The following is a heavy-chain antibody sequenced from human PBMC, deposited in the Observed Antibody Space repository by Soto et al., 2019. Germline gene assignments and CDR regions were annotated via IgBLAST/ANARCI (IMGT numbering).Heavy chain of an antibody. V-gene: IGHV2-70*11. Sequence: SGPTLVNPTQTVTLTCTFSGFSLSTSGMCVSWTRQPPGKALEWLARIDWDDDKYYSTSLKTRLTISKDTSKNQVVLTMTSMDPVDTATYYCALDLDVAGTGGMDVWGQGTTDTGS. J-gene: IGHJ6*02. CDR1: GFSLSTSGMC. CDR2: IDWDDDK. CDR3: ALDLDVAGTGGMDV. D-gene: IGHD6-19*01.